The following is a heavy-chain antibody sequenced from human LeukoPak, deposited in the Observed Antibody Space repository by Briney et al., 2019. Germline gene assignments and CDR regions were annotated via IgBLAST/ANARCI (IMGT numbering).Heavy chain of an antibody. J-gene: IGHJ5*02. CDR3: VRGPYGSGISNWFDP. V-gene: IGHV4-59*01. Sequence: SETLSLTCTVSGDSISGYSWSWIRQPPGKGLEWIGCIYYSGSTNYNPSLKSRVTMSVDTSKNKLSLKLSSVTTADTAVYYCVRGPYGSGISNWFDPWGQGTLVIVSS. CDR1: GDSISGYS. D-gene: IGHD3-10*01. CDR2: IYYSGST.